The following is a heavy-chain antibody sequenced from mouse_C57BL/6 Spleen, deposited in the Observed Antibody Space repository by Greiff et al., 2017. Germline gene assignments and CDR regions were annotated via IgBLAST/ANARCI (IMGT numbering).Heavy chain of an antibody. J-gene: IGHJ1*03. V-gene: IGHV1-15*01. CDR2: IDPETGGT. Sequence: VKLVESGAELVRPGASVTLSCKASGYTFTDYEMHWVKQTPVHGLEWIGAIDPETGGTAYNQKFKGKAILTADKSSSTAYMELRSLTSEDSAVYYGTRSSTYYYGSSYRYFDVWGTGTTLTVSS. CDR3: TRSSTYYYGSSYRYFDV. D-gene: IGHD1-1*01. CDR1: GYTFTDYE.